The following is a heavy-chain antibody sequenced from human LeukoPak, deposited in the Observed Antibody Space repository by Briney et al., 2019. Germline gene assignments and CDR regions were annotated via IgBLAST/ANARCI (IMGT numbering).Heavy chain of an antibody. CDR3: ARSGGIWSGYYRDAFDI. CDR2: IYTGGST. J-gene: IGHJ3*02. V-gene: IGHV4-61*02. Sequence: SETLSLTCTVSGGSISSGSYYWSWIRQPAGKGLEWIGRIYTGGSTNYNPSLKSRVTISVDTSKNQFSLKLSSVTAADTAVYYCARSGGIWSGYYRDAFDIWGQGTMVTVSS. D-gene: IGHD3-3*01. CDR1: GGSISSGSYY.